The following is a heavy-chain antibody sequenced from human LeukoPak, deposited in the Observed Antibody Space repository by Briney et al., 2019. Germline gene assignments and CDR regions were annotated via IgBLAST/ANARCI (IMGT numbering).Heavy chain of an antibody. CDR2: INQDGSET. J-gene: IGHJ4*02. V-gene: IGHV3-7*01. Sequence: GGSLRLSCAASGFTFSSYWMSWVRQAPGKGLEWVANINQDGSETYYVDSVKGRFTISRDDGKNSLYLQMNSLRAEDTAVYYCARDMVPYYYDTSGYPYYFDSWGQGTLVTVSS. CDR3: ARDMVPYYYDTSGYPYYFDS. D-gene: IGHD3-22*01. CDR1: GFTFSSYW.